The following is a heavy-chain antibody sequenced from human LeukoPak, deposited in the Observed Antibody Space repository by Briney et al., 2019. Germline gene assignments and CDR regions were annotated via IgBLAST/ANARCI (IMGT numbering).Heavy chain of an antibody. CDR1: GGSISSSAYY. D-gene: IGHD3-16*01. Sequence: SETLCLTCTVSGGSISSSAYYWGWIRQPPGKGLEWIATIHYSGSTYYNPSLKSRVTIFVDTPKNQFSLKLSSVTAADTAVYFCANRRLGDRYYFDYWGQGALVTVSS. CDR2: IHYSGST. CDR3: ANRRLGDRYYFDY. J-gene: IGHJ4*02. V-gene: IGHV4-39*01.